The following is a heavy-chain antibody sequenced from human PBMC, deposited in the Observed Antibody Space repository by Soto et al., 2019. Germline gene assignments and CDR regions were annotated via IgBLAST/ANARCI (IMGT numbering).Heavy chain of an antibody. CDR3: AGQYSSSSVEF. D-gene: IGHD6-6*01. CDR1: GFTFSDYY. J-gene: IGHJ4*02. V-gene: IGHV3-11*01. Sequence: PGGSLRLSCAASGFTFSDYYMNWIRQAPGKGLEWVSYISSGAITIYYVDSVKGRFTISRDNAKNSLYLQMNSLRAEDTAVYYCAGQYSSSSVEFWGQGTLVTVSS. CDR2: ISSGAITI.